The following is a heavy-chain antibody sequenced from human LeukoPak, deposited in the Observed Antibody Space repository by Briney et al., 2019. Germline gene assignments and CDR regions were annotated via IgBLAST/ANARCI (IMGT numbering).Heavy chain of an antibody. CDR3: ARHPPYYYDSSGYSRDY. CDR2: INHSGST. CDR1: GGSFSGYY. Sequence: SETLSLTCAVYGGSFSGYYWSWIRQPPGKGLEWIGEINHSGSTNYNPSLKSRVTISVDTSKNQFSLKLSSVTAADTAVYYCARHPPYYYDSSGYSRDYWGQGTLVTVSS. D-gene: IGHD3-22*01. V-gene: IGHV4-34*01. J-gene: IGHJ4*02.